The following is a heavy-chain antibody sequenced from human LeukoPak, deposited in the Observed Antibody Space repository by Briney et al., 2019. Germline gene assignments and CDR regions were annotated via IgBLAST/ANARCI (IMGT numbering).Heavy chain of an antibody. CDR3: ANRLYCSSTSCYAEGY. CDR1: GFTFSSYG. J-gene: IGHJ4*02. Sequence: QPGGSLLLSCAASGFTFSSYGMHWVRQAPGKGLEWVAFIRYDGSNKYYADSVKGRFTISRDNSKNTLYLQMNSLRAEDTAVYYCANRLYCSSTSCYAEGYWGQGTLVTVSS. D-gene: IGHD2-2*01. CDR2: IRYDGSNK. V-gene: IGHV3-30*02.